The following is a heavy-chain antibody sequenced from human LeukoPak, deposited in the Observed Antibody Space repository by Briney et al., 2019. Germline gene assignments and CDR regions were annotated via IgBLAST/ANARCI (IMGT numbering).Heavy chain of an antibody. CDR2: INSDGSST. V-gene: IGHV3-74*01. J-gene: IGHJ4*02. CDR3: ARGRPYYDILTGPQGPFDY. CDR1: GFTFSSYW. Sequence: GGSLRLSCAASGFTFSSYWMHWVRQAPGKGLVWVSRINSDGSSTSYADSVKGRFTISRDNAKNTLYLQMKSLRAEDTAVYYCARGRPYYDILTGPQGPFDYWGQGTLVTVSS. D-gene: IGHD3-9*01.